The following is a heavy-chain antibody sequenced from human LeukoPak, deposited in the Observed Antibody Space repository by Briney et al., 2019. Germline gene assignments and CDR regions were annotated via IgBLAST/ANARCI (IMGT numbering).Heavy chain of an antibody. J-gene: IGHJ6*03. V-gene: IGHV3-23*01. CDR2: LSRSGDSP. CDR1: GFTFSSYS. D-gene: IGHD6-13*01. Sequence: GGSLRLSCAASGFTFSSYSMNWVRQASGKGLEWVSTLSRSGDSPYYADSVKGRFTISRDNSKNTLYLQMNSLRAEDTAVYYCAKVGFYDRRQQLVRSYYYYYMDVWGKGTTVTVSS. CDR3: AKVGFYDRRQQLVRSYYYYYMDV.